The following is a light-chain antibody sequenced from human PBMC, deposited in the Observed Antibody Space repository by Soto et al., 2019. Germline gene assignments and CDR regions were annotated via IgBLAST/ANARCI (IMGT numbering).Light chain of an antibody. CDR2: AAS. Sequence: DIQMTQSPSSLSASVGDRVTITCRASQSISSYLNWYQQKPGKAPKLLIYAASSLQSGVPSSFSGSGSGTDFTLTISSLQPEDFATYYCQQSYSTPYTFGHGTKLEIK. CDR3: QQSYSTPYT. J-gene: IGKJ2*01. CDR1: QSISSY. V-gene: IGKV1-39*01.